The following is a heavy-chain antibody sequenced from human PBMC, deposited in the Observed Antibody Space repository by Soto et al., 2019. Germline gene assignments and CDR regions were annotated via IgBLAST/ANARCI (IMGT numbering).Heavy chain of an antibody. V-gene: IGHV4-34*09. D-gene: IGHD4-17*01. CDR3: ARDTYGDNWFDP. J-gene: IGHJ5*02. CDR1: GGSFSGYY. Sequence: SETLSLTCAVYGGSFSGYYWSWIRQPPGKGLEWIGEINHSGSTNYNPSLKSRVTISVDTSKNQFSLKLSSVTAADTAVYYCARDTYGDNWFDPWGQGTLVTVSS. CDR2: INHSGST.